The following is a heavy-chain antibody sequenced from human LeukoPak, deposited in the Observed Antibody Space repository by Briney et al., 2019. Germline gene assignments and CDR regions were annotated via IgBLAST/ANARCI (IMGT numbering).Heavy chain of an antibody. V-gene: IGHV1-69*13. CDR1: GGTFSSYA. J-gene: IGHJ5*02. D-gene: IGHD3-3*01. CDR3: AREEGHYDFWSGYTNWFGP. Sequence: SVKVSRKASGGTFSSYAISWVRQAPGQGLEWMGGIIPIFGTANYAQKFQGRVTITADESTSTAYMELSSLRSEDTAVYYCAREEGHYDFWSGYTNWFGPWGQGTRVTVSS. CDR2: IIPIFGTA.